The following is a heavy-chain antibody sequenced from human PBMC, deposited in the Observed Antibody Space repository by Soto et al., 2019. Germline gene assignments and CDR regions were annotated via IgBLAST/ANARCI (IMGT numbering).Heavy chain of an antibody. D-gene: IGHD3-3*01. V-gene: IGHV5-51*01. CDR3: ARLSNYDFWSGYYIYYYYGMDV. CDR1: GYSVTSYW. J-gene: IGHJ6*02. CDR2: IYPGDSDT. Sequence: XESLTISCKGSGYSVTSYWIGLVRQMPGKGLEWMGIIYPGDSDTRYSPSFQGQVTISADKSISTAYLQWSSLKASDTAMYYCARLSNYDFWSGYYIYYYYGMDVWGQGTTVTVSS.